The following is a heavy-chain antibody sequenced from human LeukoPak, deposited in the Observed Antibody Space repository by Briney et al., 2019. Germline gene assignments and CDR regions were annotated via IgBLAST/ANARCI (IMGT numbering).Heavy chain of an antibody. CDR2: IKQDGSEK. Sequence: GVSLRLSCAASGFTFSSYWMSWVRQAPGKGLEWVANIKQDGSEKYYVDSVKGRFTISRDNAKNSLYLQMNSLRAEDTAVYYCARDGFGSIVATMIFDYWGQGTLVTVSS. D-gene: IGHD5-12*01. V-gene: IGHV3-7*01. CDR1: GFTFSSYW. J-gene: IGHJ4*02. CDR3: ARDGFGSIVATMIFDY.